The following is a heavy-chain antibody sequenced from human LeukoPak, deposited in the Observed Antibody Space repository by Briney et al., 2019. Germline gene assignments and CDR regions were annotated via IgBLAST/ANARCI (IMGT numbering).Heavy chain of an antibody. Sequence: AGGSLRLSCAASGFTFSSYAMHWVRQAPGKGLEWVAVISYDGSNRYYADSVKGRFTISRDNSKNTLYLQMNSLRAEDTAVYYCAIEGHYYDSSGPTGAFDYWGQGTLVTVSS. CDR1: GFTFSSYA. CDR3: AIEGHYYDSSGPTGAFDY. D-gene: IGHD3-22*01. V-gene: IGHV3-30-3*01. J-gene: IGHJ4*02. CDR2: ISYDGSNR.